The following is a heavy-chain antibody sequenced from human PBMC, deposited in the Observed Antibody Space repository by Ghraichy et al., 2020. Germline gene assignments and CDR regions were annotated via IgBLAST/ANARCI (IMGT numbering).Heavy chain of an antibody. Sequence: SVKVSCKASGGTFSSYAISWVRQAPGQGLEWMGGIIPIFGTANYAQKFQGRVTITADESTSTAYMELSSLRSEDTAVYYCARGEGGNSSWYSYYYYYYGMDVWGQGTTVTVSS. D-gene: IGHD6-13*01. CDR2: IIPIFGTA. CDR1: GGTFSSYA. V-gene: IGHV1-69*13. J-gene: IGHJ6*02. CDR3: ARGEGGNSSWYSYYYYYYGMDV.